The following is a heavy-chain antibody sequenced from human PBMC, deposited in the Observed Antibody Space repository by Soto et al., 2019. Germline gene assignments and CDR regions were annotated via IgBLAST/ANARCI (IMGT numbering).Heavy chain of an antibody. CDR2: INPSGGST. V-gene: IGHV1-46*01. D-gene: IGHD3-16*02. J-gene: IGHJ6*02. CDR1: GYTFTSYY. CDR3: ARDLYDYVWGSYPPPTNQYYYYYGMDV. Sequence: RASVKVSCKASGYTFTSYYMHWVRQAPGQGLEWMGIINPSGGSTSYAQKFQGRVTMTRDTSTSTVYMELSSLRSEDTAVYYCARDLYDYVWGSYPPPTNQYYYYYGMDVWGQGTTVTVSS.